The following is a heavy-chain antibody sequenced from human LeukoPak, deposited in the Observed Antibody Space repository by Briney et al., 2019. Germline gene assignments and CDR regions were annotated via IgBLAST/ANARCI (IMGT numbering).Heavy chain of an antibody. D-gene: IGHD1-26*01. Sequence: SETLSLTCTVSGGSISSYYWSWIRQPPGKRLEWIGYIYYSGSTNYNPSLKSRVTISVDTSKNQFSLKLSSVTAADTAVYYCAREEALGSGSFDYWGQGTLVTVSS. CDR1: GGSISSYY. J-gene: IGHJ4*02. CDR3: AREEALGSGSFDY. V-gene: IGHV4-59*01. CDR2: IYYSGST.